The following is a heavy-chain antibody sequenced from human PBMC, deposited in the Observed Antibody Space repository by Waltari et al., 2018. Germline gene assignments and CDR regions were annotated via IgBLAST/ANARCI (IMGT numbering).Heavy chain of an antibody. Sequence: QVQLQQWGAGLLKPSETLSLTCAVYGGSFSGYYWSWIRQPPGKGLEWIGEINHSGSTNYNPSLKSRVTISVDTSKNQFSLKLSSVTAADTAVYYCARCSIAARPFDYWGQGTLVTVSS. V-gene: IGHV4-34*01. J-gene: IGHJ4*02. D-gene: IGHD6-6*01. CDR3: ARCSIAARPFDY. CDR1: GGSFSGYY. CDR2: INHSGST.